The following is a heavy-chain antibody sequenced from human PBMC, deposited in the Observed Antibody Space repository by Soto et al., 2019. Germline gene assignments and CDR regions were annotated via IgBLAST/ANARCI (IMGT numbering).Heavy chain of an antibody. CDR3: ARTVGAAYYFDF. V-gene: IGHV4-4*07. D-gene: IGHD1-26*01. J-gene: IGHJ4*02. Sequence: ETLSLTCTVSGDSMTKYYWSWIRQSAGKGLEWIGRIYTSGSTNYNPSLKSRVTMSIDTSNKHFSLSLKSVTAADTAVYYCARTVGAAYYFDFWGQGALVTVSS. CDR2: IYTSGST. CDR1: GDSMTKYY.